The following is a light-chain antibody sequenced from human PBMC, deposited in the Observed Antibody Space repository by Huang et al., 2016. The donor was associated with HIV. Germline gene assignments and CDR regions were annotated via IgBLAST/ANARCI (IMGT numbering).Light chain of an antibody. CDR3: QQYNDWPRS. J-gene: IGKJ1*01. Sequence: EIVMTQSPGTLSVAPGERATVSCRASQNINTNLAWFQQKPGQAPRLLIYAASTRTADFPAMFSGSGSRTEFTLTIYSLQSEDIAVYYCQQYNDWPRSFGQGTKVEIK. CDR2: AAS. CDR1: QNINTN. V-gene: IGKV3-15*01.